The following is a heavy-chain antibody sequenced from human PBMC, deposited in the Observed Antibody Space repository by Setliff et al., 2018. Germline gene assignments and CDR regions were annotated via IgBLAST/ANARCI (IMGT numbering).Heavy chain of an antibody. CDR1: GFTFSNYD. D-gene: IGHD3-10*01. CDR3: AKSLRLASSGSYWFDP. Sequence: GGSLRLSCAASGFTFSNYDMNWVRQAPGKGLEWVSYIKSSGSSIYYADSVKGRFTISRDNAKNSLYLQMDSLRAEDTAVYYCAKSLRLASSGSYWFDPWGQGTLVTVSS. V-gene: IGHV3-48*03. J-gene: IGHJ5*02. CDR2: IKSSGSSI.